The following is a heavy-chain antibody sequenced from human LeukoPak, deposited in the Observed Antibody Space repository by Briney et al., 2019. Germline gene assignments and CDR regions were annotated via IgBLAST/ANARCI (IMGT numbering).Heavy chain of an antibody. D-gene: IGHD1-1*01. Sequence: GRSLRLSCAASGFTFSSYAMHWVRQAPGKGLEWVAVISYDGSNKYYADSVKGRFTISRDNSKNTLYLQMNSLRAEDTAVYYCAKLEFNGSDYWGQGTLVTVSS. CDR2: ISYDGSNK. CDR3: AKLEFNGSDY. CDR1: GFTFSSYA. V-gene: IGHV3-30-3*02. J-gene: IGHJ4*02.